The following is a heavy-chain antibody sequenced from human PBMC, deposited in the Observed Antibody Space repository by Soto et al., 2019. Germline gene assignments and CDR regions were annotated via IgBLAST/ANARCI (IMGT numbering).Heavy chain of an antibody. Sequence: QVQLVESGGGVVQPGRSLRLSCAASGFTFSSYGMHWVRQAPGKGLEWVAVIWYDGSNKYYADSVKGRFTISRDNSKNTLYLQMNSLRAEDTAVYCCARDVLHHYGMDVWGQGTTVTVSS. J-gene: IGHJ6*02. CDR3: ARDVLHHYGMDV. CDR2: IWYDGSNK. V-gene: IGHV3-33*01. CDR1: GFTFSSYG.